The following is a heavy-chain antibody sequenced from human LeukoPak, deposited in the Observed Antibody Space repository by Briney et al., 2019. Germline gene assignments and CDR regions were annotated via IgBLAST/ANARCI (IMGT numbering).Heavy chain of an antibody. CDR2: IYHSGST. D-gene: IGHD5-12*01. J-gene: IGHJ6*03. Sequence: SETTSLTCAVSGYSISSGYYWGWIRQPPGKGLGWIGSIYHSGSTYYNQSLKSRVTISVDTSKNQFSLKLSSVTAADTAVYYCARKEATYYMDVWGKGTTVTVSS. V-gene: IGHV4-38-2*01. CDR1: GYSISSGYY. CDR3: ARKEATYYMDV.